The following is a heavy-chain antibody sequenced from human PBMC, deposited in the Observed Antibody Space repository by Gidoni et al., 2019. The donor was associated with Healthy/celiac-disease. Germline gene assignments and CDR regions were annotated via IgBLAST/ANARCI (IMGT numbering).Heavy chain of an antibody. CDR1: GFTFSSYG. D-gene: IGHD4-17*01. V-gene: IGHV3-30*18. Sequence: QVQLVESGRGGVQPGRAVRRACAAAGFTFSSYGMHWVRQAPGKGLEWVAVLSYDGSNKYYADSVTVRFTISRDNSKNTLYLQMHSLRAEDTALYYCAKDSDYGDYVSAFDIWGQGTMVTVSS. J-gene: IGHJ3*02. CDR2: LSYDGSNK. CDR3: AKDSDYGDYVSAFDI.